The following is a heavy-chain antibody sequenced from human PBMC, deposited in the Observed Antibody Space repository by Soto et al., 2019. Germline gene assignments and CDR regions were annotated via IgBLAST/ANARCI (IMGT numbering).Heavy chain of an antibody. V-gene: IGHV4-59*01. D-gene: IGHD3-3*01. J-gene: IGHJ4*02. CDR3: ARDLVGVVDI. CDR1: GGSISSYY. Sequence: ASETLSLTCTVSGGSISSYYWSWIWQPPGKGLEWIGYIYHSGSTYYNPSIKSRVTISVDKSKNQISLKLSSVTAADTAVYYCARDLVGVVDIWGQGTLVTVSS. CDR2: IYHSGST.